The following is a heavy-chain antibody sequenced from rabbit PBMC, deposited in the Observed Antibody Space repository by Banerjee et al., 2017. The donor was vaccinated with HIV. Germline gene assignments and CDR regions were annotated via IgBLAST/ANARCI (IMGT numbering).Heavy chain of an antibody. D-gene: IGHD1-1*01. CDR1: GFDFSSYY. CDR2: INTSSGST. V-gene: IGHV1S40*01. Sequence: QQLEESGGDLVKPGASLTLTCKASGFDFSSYYMSWVRQAPGKGLEWIACINTSSGSTYYASWAKGRFTISKTSSTTVTLQMTSLTAADTATYFCARRSSSSGADYYPLWGPGTLVTVS. CDR3: ARRSSSSGADYYPL. J-gene: IGHJ4*01.